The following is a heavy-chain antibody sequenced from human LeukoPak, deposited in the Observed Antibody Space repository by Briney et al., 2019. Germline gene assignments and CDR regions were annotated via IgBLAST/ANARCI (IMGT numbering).Heavy chain of an antibody. J-gene: IGHJ4*02. Sequence: GRSLRLSCAASGFTFSSYAMHWVRQAPGKGLEWVAVTSYDGSNKYYADSVKGRFTISRDNSKNTLYLQMNSLRAEDTAVYYCARDSDILSGYYFVYWGQGTLVTVSS. D-gene: IGHD3-9*01. CDR1: GFTFSSYA. V-gene: IGHV3-30*04. CDR2: TSYDGSNK. CDR3: ARDSDILSGYYFVY.